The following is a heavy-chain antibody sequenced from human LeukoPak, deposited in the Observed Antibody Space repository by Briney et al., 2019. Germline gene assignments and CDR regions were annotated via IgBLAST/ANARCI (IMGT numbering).Heavy chain of an antibody. J-gene: IGHJ4*02. CDR2: MNSDGSIP. D-gene: IGHD1-26*01. CDR3: SRALIGATDY. Sequence: PGGSLCLSCTASGFTFSSSWSYWVRQAPGTGLGWVSRMNSDGSIPNNADSVKGRYTISRDNAKNTLYLQMNSLRVEDTAVYYCSRALIGATDYWGQGTLVTVSS. V-gene: IGHV3-74*01. CDR1: GFTFSSSW.